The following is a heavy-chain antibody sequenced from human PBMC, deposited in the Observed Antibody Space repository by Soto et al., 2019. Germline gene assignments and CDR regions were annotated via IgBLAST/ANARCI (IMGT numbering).Heavy chain of an antibody. CDR1: GGTFGIYA. V-gene: IGHV1-69*10. CDR3: ARDLNFPGYYYYYMDV. CDR2: IIPIPGTA. J-gene: IGHJ6*03. Sequence: SXKVSCKASGGTFGIYAISWVRQAPVQGLEWMGGIIPIPGTANYAQKFQGRVTITRDTSASTAYMELSSLRPEDTAVYYCARDLNFPGYYYYYMDVWGKGTTVTVSS.